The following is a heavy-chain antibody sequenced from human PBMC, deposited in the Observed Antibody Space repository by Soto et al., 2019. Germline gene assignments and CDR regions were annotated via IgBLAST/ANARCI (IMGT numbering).Heavy chain of an antibody. J-gene: IGHJ6*02. CDR1: GFTFSGYA. CDR2: ISYDGSNK. D-gene: IGHD6-6*01. CDR3: ARDPYLRSSVYYYYYGMDV. V-gene: IGHV3-30-3*01. Sequence: QPGGSLRLSCAASGFTFSGYAMHWVRQAPGKGLEWVAVISYDGSNKYYADSVKGRFTISRDNSKNTLYLQMNSLRAEDTAVYYCARDPYLRSSVYYYYYGMDVWGQGTTVTVSS.